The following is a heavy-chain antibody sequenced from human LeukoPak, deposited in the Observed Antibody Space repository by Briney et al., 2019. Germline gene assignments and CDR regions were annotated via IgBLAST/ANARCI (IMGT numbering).Heavy chain of an antibody. J-gene: IGHJ4*02. V-gene: IGHV3-30*18. CDR3: AKKGYYDGSGYYMYYFDH. CDR1: GFTFSSYG. Sequence: PGGSLRLSCAASGFTFSSYGMHWVRQAPGKGLEWVAVISNDGSYKYFAESVKGRFTISRDNSKNTLYLQMNSLRAEDTAVYYCAKKGYYDGSGYYMYYFDHWGQGTLVTVSS. D-gene: IGHD3-22*01. CDR2: ISNDGSYK.